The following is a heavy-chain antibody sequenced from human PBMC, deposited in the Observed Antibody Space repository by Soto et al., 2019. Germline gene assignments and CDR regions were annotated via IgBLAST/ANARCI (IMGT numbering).Heavy chain of an antibody. V-gene: IGHV1-2*02. CDR2: INPNSGGT. CDR1: GYTFTGYY. Sequence: GASVKVSCKASGYTFTGYYMHWVRQAPGQGLEWIGWINPNSGGTNYAQKFQGRVTMTRDTSISTAYMELSRLRSDDTAVYYCARDSSGWLQQYYFDYWGQGTLVTVSS. CDR3: ARDSSGWLQQYYFDY. D-gene: IGHD5-18*01. J-gene: IGHJ4*02.